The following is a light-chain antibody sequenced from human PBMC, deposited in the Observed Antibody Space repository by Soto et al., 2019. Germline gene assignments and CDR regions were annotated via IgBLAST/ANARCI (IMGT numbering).Light chain of an antibody. J-gene: IGKJ1*01. CDR1: QSINSY. Sequence: DIQMTQSPSSLSASVGDIVTITCRASQSINSYLNWYQQEPGKAPKFLIYAASSLQSGVPSRFSGSGSGTDFTLTISSLQPEDFATYYCQQSYSTPVTFGQGTKVDNK. CDR2: AAS. V-gene: IGKV1-39*01. CDR3: QQSYSTPVT.